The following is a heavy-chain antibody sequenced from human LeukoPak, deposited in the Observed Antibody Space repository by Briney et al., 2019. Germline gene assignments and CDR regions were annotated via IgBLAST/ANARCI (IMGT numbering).Heavy chain of an antibody. J-gene: IGHJ3*02. CDR1: GFTFSSYS. Sequence: GGSLRLSCAASGFTFSSYSMNWVRQAPGKGLEWVSSISSSSSYIYYADSVKGRFTISRDNAKNSLYLQMNSLRAEDTAVYYCARVRRGYLLLDAFDIWGQGTMVTVSS. CDR3: ARVRRGYLLLDAFDI. V-gene: IGHV3-21*01. D-gene: IGHD2-15*01. CDR2: ISSSSSYI.